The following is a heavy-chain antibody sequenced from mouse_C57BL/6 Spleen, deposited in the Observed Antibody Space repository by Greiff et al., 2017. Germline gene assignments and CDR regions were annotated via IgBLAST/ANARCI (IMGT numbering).Heavy chain of an antibody. D-gene: IGHD2-3*01. J-gene: IGHJ3*01. V-gene: IGHV1-50*01. Sequence: VQLQQPGAELVKPGASVKLSCKASGYTFTSYWMPWVKQRPGQGLEWIGEIDPSDSYTNYNQKFKGKATLTVDTSSSTAYMQLSSLTSEDSAVYYCARWLLRGWFAYWGQGTLVTVSA. CDR1: GYTFTSYW. CDR2: IDPSDSYT. CDR3: ARWLLRGWFAY.